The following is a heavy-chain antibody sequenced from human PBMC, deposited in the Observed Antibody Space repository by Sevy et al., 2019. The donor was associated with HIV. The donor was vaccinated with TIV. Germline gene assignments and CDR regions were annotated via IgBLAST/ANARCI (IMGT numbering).Heavy chain of an antibody. Sequence: SETLSLTCTVSGGSISSYYWSWIRQPAGKGLEWIGRIYTSGSTNYNPSLKSRVTMSVDTSKNQFSLKLSPVTAADTAVYYCARDLFGIVGAISLYYYGMDVWGQGTTVTVSS. J-gene: IGHJ6*02. V-gene: IGHV4-4*07. CDR2: IYTSGST. D-gene: IGHD1-26*01. CDR3: ARDLFGIVGAISLYYYGMDV. CDR1: GGSISSYY.